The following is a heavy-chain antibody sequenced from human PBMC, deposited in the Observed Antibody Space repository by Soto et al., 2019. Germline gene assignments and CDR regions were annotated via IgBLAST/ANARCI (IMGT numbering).Heavy chain of an antibody. V-gene: IGHV1-3*01. CDR2: INAGNGNT. CDR1: GYTFTSYA. Sequence: QVQLVQSGAEVKKPGASVKVSCKASGYTFTSYAMHWVRQAPGQRLEWMGWINAGNGNTKYSQKFQGRATITRDTCASTAYMDLTSLRSEDPAVYDCATSSGYYYVDYWGQGTLVTVSP. D-gene: IGHD3-22*01. J-gene: IGHJ4*02. CDR3: ATSSGYYYVDY.